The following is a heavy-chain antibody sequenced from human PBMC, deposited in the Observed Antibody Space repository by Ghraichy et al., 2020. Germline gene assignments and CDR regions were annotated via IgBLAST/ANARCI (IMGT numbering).Heavy chain of an antibody. CDR2: ISGSDGST. CDR3: AKDRSSGWYAFNPAGFDY. J-gene: IGHJ4*02. D-gene: IGHD6-19*01. CDR1: GFTFSRNA. V-gene: IGHV3-23*01. Sequence: GGSLRLSCAASGFTFSRNAMSWVRQAPGKGLEWVSTISGSDGSTYYADSVKGRFTISRDTSKNTLYLQMNSLRAEDTALYYCAKDRSSGWYAFNPAGFDYWGQGTLVTVSS.